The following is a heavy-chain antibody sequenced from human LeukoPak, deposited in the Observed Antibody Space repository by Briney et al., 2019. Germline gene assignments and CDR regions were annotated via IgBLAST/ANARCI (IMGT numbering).Heavy chain of an antibody. CDR2: INHSGST. CDR1: GGSFSGYY. J-gene: IGHJ5*02. V-gene: IGHV4-34*01. CDR3: ARGFGFDP. Sequence: PSGTLSLTCAVYGGSFSGYYWSWIRQPPGKGLEWIGEINHSGSTNNNPSLKSRVTISVDTSKNQFSLKLSSVTAADTAVYYCARGFGFDPWGQGTLVTVSS.